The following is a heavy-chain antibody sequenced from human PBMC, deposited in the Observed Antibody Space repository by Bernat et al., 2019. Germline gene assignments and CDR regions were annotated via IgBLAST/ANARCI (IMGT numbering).Heavy chain of an antibody. D-gene: IGHD3-3*01. CDR3: ARDWGYYDFWSGYPRYYFDY. J-gene: IGHJ4*02. CDR2: ISSSGSTI. CDR1: GFTFSSYE. Sequence: VQLVESGGGLVQPGGSLRLSCAASGFTFSSYEMNWVRQAPGKGLEWVSYISSSGSTIYYADSVKGRFTISRDNAKNSLYLQMNRLRAEDTAVYYCARDWGYYDFWSGYPRYYFDYWGQGTLVTVSS. V-gene: IGHV3-48*03.